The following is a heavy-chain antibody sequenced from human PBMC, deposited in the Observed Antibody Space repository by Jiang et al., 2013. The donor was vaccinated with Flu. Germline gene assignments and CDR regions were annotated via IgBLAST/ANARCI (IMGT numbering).Heavy chain of an antibody. CDR3: AREDVRGYGKFDS. J-gene: IGHJ4*02. CDR1: NDSVSSGAYY. V-gene: IGHV4-31*03. D-gene: IGHD5-18*01. Sequence: GLVKPSQTLSLTCTVSNDSVSSGAYYWTWIRQLPGKGLEWIGYIYYTGTTYYNPSLKSRISMSVDTSKNQFSVKVNSVTAADTAVYFCAREDVRGYGKFDSWGQGTLVTVSS. CDR2: IYYTGTT.